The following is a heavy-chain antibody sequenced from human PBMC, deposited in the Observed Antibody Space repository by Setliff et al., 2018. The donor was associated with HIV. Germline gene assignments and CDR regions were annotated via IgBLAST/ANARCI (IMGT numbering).Heavy chain of an antibody. D-gene: IGHD3-10*01. CDR1: GFTFSSYG. V-gene: IGHV3-30*03. Sequence: PGGSLRLSCAASGFTFSSYGMHWVRQAPGKGLEWVAVISYDGSNKYYADSVKGRFTISRDNSKNIAYLQMNSLRIEDTAVYFCATGPDVLLWFGEQIWGQGTLVTVSS. CDR2: ISYDGSNK. J-gene: IGHJ4*02. CDR3: ATGPDVLLWFGEQI.